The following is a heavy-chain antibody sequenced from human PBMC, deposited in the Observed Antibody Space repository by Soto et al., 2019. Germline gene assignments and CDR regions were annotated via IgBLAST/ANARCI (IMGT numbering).Heavy chain of an antibody. CDR2: ISAYNGNT. CDR3: ASFNYYGSGSYGSLSDWDGMDV. Sequence: QVQLVQSGAEVKKPGASVKVSCKASGYTFTSYGISWVRQAPGQGLEWMGWISAYNGNTNYAQKLQGRVTMTTDTSTSTAYMELRSLRSDDTAVYYCASFNYYGSGSYGSLSDWDGMDVWGQGTTVTVSS. D-gene: IGHD3-10*01. V-gene: IGHV1-18*01. CDR1: GYTFTSYG. J-gene: IGHJ6*02.